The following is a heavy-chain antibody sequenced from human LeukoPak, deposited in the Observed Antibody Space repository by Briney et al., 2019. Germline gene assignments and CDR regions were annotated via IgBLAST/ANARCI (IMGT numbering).Heavy chain of an antibody. Sequence: GASVKVSCKASGYTFTGYYMHWVRQAPGQGLEWMGWINPNSGGTNYAQKFQGRVTMTRDTSISTAYMELSRLRSDDTAVYYCARNYYDSSGYPYYYGIDVWGQGTTVTVSS. D-gene: IGHD3-22*01. CDR2: INPNSGGT. CDR1: GYTFTGYY. J-gene: IGHJ6*02. V-gene: IGHV1-2*02. CDR3: ARNYYDSSGYPYYYGIDV.